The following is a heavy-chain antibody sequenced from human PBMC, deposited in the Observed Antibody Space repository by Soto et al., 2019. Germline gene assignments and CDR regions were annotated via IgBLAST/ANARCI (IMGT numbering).Heavy chain of an antibody. Sequence: QVQLQESGPGLVKPSQTLSLTCTVSGGSISSGGYYWSWIRQHPVKGLEWIGYIYYSGSTYYNPFLERRVTISVDTSKNQFSLKLSSVTDADTAVYYCARDPDSSSGVHFDYWGQGPLVTVSS. J-gene: IGHJ4*02. CDR3: ARDPDSSSGVHFDY. CDR1: GGSISSGGYY. CDR2: IYYSGST. V-gene: IGHV4-31*03. D-gene: IGHD6-6*01.